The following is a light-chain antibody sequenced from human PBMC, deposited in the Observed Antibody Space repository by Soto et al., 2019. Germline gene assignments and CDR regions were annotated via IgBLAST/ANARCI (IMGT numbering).Light chain of an antibody. CDR3: QKYNSAPLT. V-gene: IGKV1-27*01. CDR2: AAS. J-gene: IGKJ4*01. Sequence: DIQMTQSPSTLSASVGDRFTIACRASQSISSWLAWYQQKPGKIPYLLIYAASTLQAGVPSRFSGSGSGTDFTLTISSLQPEDVAAYYCQKYNSAPLTFGGGTKVDIK. CDR1: QSISSW.